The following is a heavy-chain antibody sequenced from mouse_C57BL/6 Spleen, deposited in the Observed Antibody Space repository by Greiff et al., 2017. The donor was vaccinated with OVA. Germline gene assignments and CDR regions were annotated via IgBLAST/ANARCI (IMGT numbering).Heavy chain of an antibody. CDR1: GYTFTSYW. J-gene: IGHJ3*01. Sequence: QVHVKQPGAELVRPGSSVKLSCKASGYTFTSYWMHWVKQRPIQGLEWIGNIDPSDSETHYNQKFKDKATLTVDKSSSTAYMQLSSLTSEDSAVYYCARSDYSSPWFAYWGQGTLVTVSA. CDR2: IDPSDSET. D-gene: IGHD2-5*01. V-gene: IGHV1-52*01. CDR3: ARSDYSSPWFAY.